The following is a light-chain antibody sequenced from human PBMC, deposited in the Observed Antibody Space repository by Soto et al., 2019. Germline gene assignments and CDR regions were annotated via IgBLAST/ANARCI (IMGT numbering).Light chain of an antibody. J-gene: IGKJ1*01. CDR3: QQSDDSPGT. V-gene: IGKV3-20*01. Sequence: IVLTQSPGTLSLSPGESATVSCRASQSISSSYLAWYQQKPGQAPRLLIYGASNRATAIPDRFSGSGSGTDFTLTISRMEPEDFAVYYCQQSDDSPGTFGQGTKVDIK. CDR2: GAS. CDR1: QSISSSY.